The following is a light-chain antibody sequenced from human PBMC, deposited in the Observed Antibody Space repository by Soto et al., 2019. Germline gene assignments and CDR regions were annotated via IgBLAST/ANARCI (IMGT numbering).Light chain of an antibody. CDR1: QSVSSSY. CDR2: GAS. CDR3: QHYDSSLIT. Sequence: EIVLTQSPGTLSLSPGERATLSCRASQSVSSSYLAWYQQKPGQAPRLLIYGASSRATGIPDRFSGSGSGTDSTLTISRLEPEDFAVYYCQHYDSSLITFGQGTRLEIK. V-gene: IGKV3-20*01. J-gene: IGKJ5*01.